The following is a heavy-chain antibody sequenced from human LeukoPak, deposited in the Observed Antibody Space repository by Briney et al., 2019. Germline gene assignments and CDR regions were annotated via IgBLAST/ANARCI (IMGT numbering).Heavy chain of an antibody. D-gene: IGHD3-3*01. V-gene: IGHV1-8*02. CDR1: GYTFTSYD. Sequence: GASVKVSCKASGYTFTSYDINWVRQATGQGLEWMGWMNPNSGNTGYAQKFQGRVTMTRNTSISTAYMELSSLRSEDTAVYYCARVLPLEWEQTYYYYYYMDVWGKGTTVTVSS. CDR2: MNPNSGNT. J-gene: IGHJ6*03. CDR3: ARVLPLEWEQTYYYYYYMDV.